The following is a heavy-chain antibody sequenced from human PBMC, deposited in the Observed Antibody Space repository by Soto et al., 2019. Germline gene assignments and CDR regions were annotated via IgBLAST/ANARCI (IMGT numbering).Heavy chain of an antibody. Sequence: ASVKVSCKASGYTFTSYAMHWVRQAPGQRLEWMGWINAGNGNTKYSQKFQGRVTITRDTSASTAYMELSSLRSEDTAVYYCARDRGNYDYIWGSYRPYYFDYWGQGTLVTVSS. V-gene: IGHV1-3*01. D-gene: IGHD3-16*02. CDR1: GYTFTSYA. CDR3: ARDRGNYDYIWGSYRPYYFDY. J-gene: IGHJ4*02. CDR2: INAGNGNT.